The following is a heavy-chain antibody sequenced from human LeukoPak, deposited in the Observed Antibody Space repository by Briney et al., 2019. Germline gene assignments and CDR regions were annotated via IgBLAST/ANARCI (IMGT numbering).Heavy chain of an antibody. J-gene: IGHJ4*02. CDR1: GYTFTSYY. Sequence: ASVKVSCKASGYTFTSYYMHWVRQAPGQGLEWMGIINPSGGSTSYAQKFQGRVTMTRDTSTSTVYMELSSLRSEDTAVYYCARDRLPLLRSTAARGPSDYWGRGTLVTVSS. CDR3: ARDRLPLLRSTAARGPSDY. D-gene: IGHD6-6*01. V-gene: IGHV1-46*01. CDR2: INPSGGST.